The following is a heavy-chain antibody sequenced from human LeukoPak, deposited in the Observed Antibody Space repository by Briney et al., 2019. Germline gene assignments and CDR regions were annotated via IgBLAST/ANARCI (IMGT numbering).Heavy chain of an antibody. J-gene: IGHJ4*02. Sequence: GGSLRLSCAASGFTVSSNYMSWVRQAPGKGPEWVSLISSVGSTYYADSVKGRFTISRDNAKNTLYLQMNSLRVEDTAVYYCARDPKYGDLDYWGQGTLVTVSS. V-gene: IGHV3-53*01. CDR2: ISSVGST. D-gene: IGHD4-17*01. CDR1: GFTVSSNY. CDR3: ARDPKYGDLDY.